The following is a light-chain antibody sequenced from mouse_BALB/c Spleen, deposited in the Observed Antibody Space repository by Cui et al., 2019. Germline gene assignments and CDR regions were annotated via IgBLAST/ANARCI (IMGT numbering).Light chain of an antibody. CDR1: ENIYSN. J-gene: IGKJ2*01. CDR3: QHFWGTPYT. Sequence: DIQMTQSPASLSVSVGETVTITCRASENIYSNLAWYQQKQEKSPQLLVYAATNLADGVPSRFSGSGSGTQYSLKINSLQSEDFGSYYCQHFWGTPYTFGGGTKLEIK. V-gene: IGKV12-46*01. CDR2: AAT.